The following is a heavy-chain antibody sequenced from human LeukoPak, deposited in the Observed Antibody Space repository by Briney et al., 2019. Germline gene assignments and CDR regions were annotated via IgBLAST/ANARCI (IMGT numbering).Heavy chain of an antibody. CDR3: ARDPPLWIGWYFDL. Sequence: AASVKVSCKASGYTFTDYYIHWVRQAPGQGPEWMGWIHPNSGAARYAQTFQGRVTMTRDTSINTAYMELSGLISDDTAVYYCARDPPLWIGWYFDLWGRGTLVTVSS. D-gene: IGHD3-3*01. CDR2: IHPNSGAA. V-gene: IGHV1-2*02. CDR1: GYTFTDYY. J-gene: IGHJ2*01.